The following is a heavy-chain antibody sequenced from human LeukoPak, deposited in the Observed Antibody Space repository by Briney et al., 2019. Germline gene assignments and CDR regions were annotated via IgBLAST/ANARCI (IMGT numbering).Heavy chain of an antibody. J-gene: IGHJ4*02. Sequence: GGSLRLSCTASGFTFSSYAMSWVRQAPGKGLEWVSVISGSGVSIDYADSVKGRFTIYRDNSKNTLYHQMEDLRAEDKAVDYFAKNKAAGGTSPDDYWGQGTPATVSS. CDR1: GFTFSSYA. D-gene: IGHD6-13*01. V-gene: IGHV3-23*01. CDR2: ISGSGVSI. CDR3: AKNKAAGGTSPDDY.